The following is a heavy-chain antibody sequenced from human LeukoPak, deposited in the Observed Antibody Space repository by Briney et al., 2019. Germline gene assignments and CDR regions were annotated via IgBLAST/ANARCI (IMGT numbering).Heavy chain of an antibody. CDR2: IYYSGST. CDR1: GFTFSSYSMN. D-gene: IGHD3-16*01. CDR3: ARRSVGWVDY. J-gene: IGHJ4*02. Sequence: GSLRLSCAASGFTFSSYSMNWVRQPPGKGLEWIGSIYYSGSTYYNPSLKSRVTISVDTSKNQFSLGLSSVTAADKAVYYCARRSVGWVDYWGQGTLVTVSS. V-gene: IGHV4-39*01.